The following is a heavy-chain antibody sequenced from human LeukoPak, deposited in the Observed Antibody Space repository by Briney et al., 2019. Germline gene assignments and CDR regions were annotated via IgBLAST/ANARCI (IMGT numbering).Heavy chain of an antibody. CDR1: GGTFSSYA. D-gene: IGHD6-13*01. Sequence: GPSVKVSCKASGGTFSSYAISWVRQAPGQGLELMGVIIPIFGTANYAQKFQGRGTITADESTSTAYMELSSLRSEDTAVYYCARGSIAAAGYDAFDIWGQGTMVTVSS. CDR3: ARGSIAAAGYDAFDI. CDR2: IIPIFGTA. J-gene: IGHJ3*02. V-gene: IGHV1-69*01.